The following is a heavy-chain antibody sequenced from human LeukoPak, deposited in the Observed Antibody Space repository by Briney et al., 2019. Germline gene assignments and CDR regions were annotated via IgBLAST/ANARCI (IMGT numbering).Heavy chain of an antibody. V-gene: IGHV4-59*01. J-gene: IGHJ5*02. Sequence: PSETLSLTCNVSGGSFSSSYWSWIRQPPGRGLEWIGYIYYSGSTNYNPSLKSRVTMSVDPSQNQFSLKVSSVTAADTAVYFCAREVAVAGNNWFDPWGQGILVTVSS. CDR2: IYYSGST. CDR1: GGSFSSSY. D-gene: IGHD6-19*01. CDR3: AREVAVAGNNWFDP.